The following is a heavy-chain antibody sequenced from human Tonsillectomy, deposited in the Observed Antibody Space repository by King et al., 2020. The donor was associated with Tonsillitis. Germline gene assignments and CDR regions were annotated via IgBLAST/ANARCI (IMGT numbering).Heavy chain of an antibody. J-gene: IGHJ4*02. D-gene: IGHD6-19*01. CDR1: GGSFNDHF. CDR3: ARGSSGWSKSFDY. V-gene: IGHV4-34*01. CDR2: IAHSGTT. Sequence: VQLQQWGAGLLKPSETLSLTCAVYGGSFNDHFWTWIRQPPGKGLEWIVDIAHSGTTHYTPSLNSRVTISVDVSKNQFSLNVTSVTAAGTAVYYCARGSSGWSKSFDYWGRGNLVIVSS.